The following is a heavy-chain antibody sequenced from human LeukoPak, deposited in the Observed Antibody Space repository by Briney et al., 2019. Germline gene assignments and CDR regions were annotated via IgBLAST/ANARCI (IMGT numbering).Heavy chain of an antibody. CDR1: GFTLSNYA. CDR3: AKDRIAVVAGDWYDP. CDR2: ISDRGDST. V-gene: IGHV3-23*01. Sequence: GGSLRLSCAASGFTLSNYAMFWVRQAPGKGLEWVSAISDRGDSTYYTDSVKGRFTISRDNSKKTLYLQMNSLRVEDTAVYYCAKDRIAVVAGDWYDPWGQGTRVTVSS. J-gene: IGHJ5*02. D-gene: IGHD6-19*01.